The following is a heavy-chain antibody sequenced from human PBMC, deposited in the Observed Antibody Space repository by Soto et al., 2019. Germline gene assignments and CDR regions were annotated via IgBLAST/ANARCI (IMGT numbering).Heavy chain of an antibody. V-gene: IGHV1-8*01. CDR1: GYTFTSYD. J-gene: IGHJ4*02. Sequence: QVQLVQSGAEVKKPGASVKVSCKASGYTFTSYDINWVRQATGQGLEWMGWMNPNSGNTGYAQKFQGRVTMTRNTSISTAYVEQSSLRAEDTAVYYCAGGRGWELGGDYWGQGTLVTVSS. D-gene: IGHD1-26*01. CDR3: AGGRGWELGGDY. CDR2: MNPNSGNT.